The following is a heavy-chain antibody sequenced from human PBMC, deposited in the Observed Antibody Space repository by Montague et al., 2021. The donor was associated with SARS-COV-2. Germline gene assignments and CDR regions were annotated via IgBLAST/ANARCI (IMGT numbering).Heavy chain of an antibody. CDR2: ISYDGSNK. J-gene: IGHJ4*01. CDR1: GFTFSSYA. V-gene: IGHV3-30-3*01. CDR3: ASVLLWFGEPDY. Sequence: SLRLSCAASGFTFSSYAMHWVRQAPGKGLEWVAVISYDGSNKYYADSVKGRFTISRDNSKNTLYLQMNSLRAEDTAVYYCASVLLWFGEPDYWGQGTLVTVSS. D-gene: IGHD3-10*01.